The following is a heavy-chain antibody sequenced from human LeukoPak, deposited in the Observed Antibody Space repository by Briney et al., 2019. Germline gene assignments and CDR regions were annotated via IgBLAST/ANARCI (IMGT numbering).Heavy chain of an antibody. D-gene: IGHD6-19*01. Sequence: PGGPLRLSCAASGFTFSSYAMSWVRQAPGKGLEWVSYISSSGSTIYYADSVKGRFTISRDNAKNSLYLQMNSLRAEDTAVYYCARDGYSSGWLIKGGYYFDYWGQGTLVTVSS. J-gene: IGHJ4*02. CDR2: ISSSGSTI. CDR1: GFTFSSYA. V-gene: IGHV3-48*04. CDR3: ARDGYSSGWLIKGGYYFDY.